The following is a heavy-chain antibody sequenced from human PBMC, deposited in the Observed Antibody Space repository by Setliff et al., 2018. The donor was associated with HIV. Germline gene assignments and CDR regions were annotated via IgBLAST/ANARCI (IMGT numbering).Heavy chain of an antibody. V-gene: IGHV1-3*01. CDR1: GGTFSSYA. D-gene: IGHD3-3*01. CDR2: INAGNDNP. Sequence: EASVKVSCKASGGTFSSYAIHWVRQAPGQRLEWLGWINAGNDNPKYSQKFQGRVTITRDTSASTVYMELSSLRSEDTAVYYCARLRVLQLLEWSNNYYYGLDVWGQGTTVTVSS. CDR3: ARLRVLQLLEWSNNYYYGLDV. J-gene: IGHJ6*02.